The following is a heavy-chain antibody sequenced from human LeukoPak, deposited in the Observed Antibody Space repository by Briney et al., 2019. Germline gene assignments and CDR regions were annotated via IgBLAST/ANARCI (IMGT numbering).Heavy chain of an antibody. CDR3: AKGKYSSGGVPDY. CDR2: ISGGGEST. Sequence: GGSLGLSCVASEFTFSSHAMNWVRQAPGKGLEWVSSISGGGESTYYADSVKGRFSVSRDNSKNTLYLQINSLRGEDTAVYYCAKGKYSSGGVPDYWGQGTLVTVSS. CDR1: EFTFSSHA. V-gene: IGHV3-23*01. J-gene: IGHJ4*02. D-gene: IGHD6-19*01.